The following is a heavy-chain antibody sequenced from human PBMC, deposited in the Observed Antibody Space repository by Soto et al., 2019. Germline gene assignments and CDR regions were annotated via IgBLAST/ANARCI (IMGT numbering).Heavy chain of an antibody. J-gene: IGHJ6*02. CDR2: IYYSGST. D-gene: IGHD2-21*02. Sequence: SETLSLTSTVSGGSISSSSYYWGWIRQPPGKGLEWIGSIYYSGSTYYNPSLKSRVTISVDTSKNQFSLKLSSVTAAETAVYYCAREIVVVTAPEYYYYYGMDVWGQGTTVTVSS. CDR3: AREIVVVTAPEYYYYYGMDV. CDR1: GGSISSSSYY. V-gene: IGHV4-39*01.